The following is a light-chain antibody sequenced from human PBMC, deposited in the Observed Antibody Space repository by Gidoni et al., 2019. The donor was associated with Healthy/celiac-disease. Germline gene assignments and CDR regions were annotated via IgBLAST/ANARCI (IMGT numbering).Light chain of an antibody. V-gene: IGKV1-5*03. J-gene: IGKJ1*01. CDR2: KAS. CDR3: QQYNRSPT. Sequence: DIQMTQSPSTLSASVGDRVTITCRASQSISSWLAWYQQKPGKAPKLLIYKASSLESGVPSRLSGSGSGTEFTLTISSLQPDDFATYYCQQYNRSPTFGQGTKVEIK. CDR1: QSISSW.